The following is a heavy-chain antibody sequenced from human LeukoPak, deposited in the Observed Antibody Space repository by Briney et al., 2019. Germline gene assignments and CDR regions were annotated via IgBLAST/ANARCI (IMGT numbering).Heavy chain of an antibody. CDR2: ISSSISYI. CDR3: AELGITMIGGV. V-gene: IGHV3-21*01. CDR1: GFTFSSYG. D-gene: IGHD3-10*02. Sequence: KPGGSLRLSCAASGFTFSSYGMNWVRQAPGKGLEWVSSISSSISYIYYADSVKGRFTISRDNAKNSLYLQMNSLRAEDTAVYYCAELGITMIGGVWGKGTTVTISS. J-gene: IGHJ6*04.